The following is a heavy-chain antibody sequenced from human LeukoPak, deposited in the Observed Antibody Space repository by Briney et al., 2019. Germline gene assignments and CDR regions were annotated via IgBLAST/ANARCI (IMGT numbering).Heavy chain of an antibody. V-gene: IGHV1-69*04. J-gene: IGHJ4*02. Sequence: ASVKVSCKASGGNFSSYAISWVRQAPGHGLEWMGRIIPILGVANYAQNFQGRVTVTADESTGTAYMELSSLRSDDTAIYYCARDNPPYCNGGSCYSYWGQGTLVTVSS. CDR3: ARDNPPYCNGGSCYSY. CDR1: GGNFSSYA. CDR2: IIPILGVA. D-gene: IGHD2-15*01.